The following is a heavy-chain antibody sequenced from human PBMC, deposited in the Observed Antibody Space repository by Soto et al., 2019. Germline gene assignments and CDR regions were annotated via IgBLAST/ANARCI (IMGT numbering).Heavy chain of an antibody. J-gene: IGHJ4*02. CDR2: VTSSPSSM. CDR1: GFTFSGFS. D-gene: IGHD3-22*01. CDR3: AREADFASSGYVLDY. V-gene: IGHV3-21*01. Sequence: GGSLSLSCAAPGFTFSGFSMNWVRQAPGKGLEWVSSVTSSPSSMFYADSVKGRFTISRDDAKDSLFLQMNSLRADDTAVYYCAREADFASSGYVLDYWGLGTLVTVSS.